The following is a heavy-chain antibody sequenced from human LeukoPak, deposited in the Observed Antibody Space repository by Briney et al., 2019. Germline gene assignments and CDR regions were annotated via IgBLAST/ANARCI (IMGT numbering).Heavy chain of an antibody. D-gene: IGHD2-15*01. J-gene: IGHJ4*02. CDR1: GGSISSYY. CDR2: IYTSGST. CDR3: ARDNIVVVAATKAYYFDY. V-gene: IGHV4-4*07. Sequence: PSETLSLTCTVSGGSISSYYWSWIRQPAGKGLEWIGRIYTSGSTNYNPSLKSRVTISVDTSKNQFSLKLSSVTAADTAVYYCARDNIVVVAATKAYYFDYWGQGTLVTVSS.